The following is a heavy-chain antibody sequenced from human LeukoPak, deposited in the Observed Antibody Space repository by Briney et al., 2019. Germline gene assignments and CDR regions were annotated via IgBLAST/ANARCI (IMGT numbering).Heavy chain of an antibody. D-gene: IGHD2-2*02. CDR3: ARDEGGYCSSTSCYSYGMDV. V-gene: IGHV4-31*03. CDR1: GGSISSGGYY. CDR2: IYYSGST. Sequence: PSETLSLTCTVSGGSISSGGYYWSWIRQHPGKGLEWIGYIYYSGSTYYNPSLKSRVTISVDTSKNQFSLKLSSVTAADTAVYYCARDEGGYCSSTSCYSYGMDVWGQGTTVTVSS. J-gene: IGHJ6*02.